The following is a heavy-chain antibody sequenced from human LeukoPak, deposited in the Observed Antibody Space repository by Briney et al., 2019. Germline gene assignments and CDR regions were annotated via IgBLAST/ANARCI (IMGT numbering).Heavy chain of an antibody. CDR2: IYSGGSP. J-gene: IGHJ4*02. V-gene: IGHV3-66*02. CDR1: GFTVSTNY. Sequence: SGGSLRLSCAASGFTVSTNYMSWVRQAPGKGLEWVSVIYSGGSPYYADSVKGRFTISRDSSENTLYLQMHSLRDEQTAVYYCARGGAGYAFDYWGQGTLVTVSS. CDR3: ARGGAGYAFDY. D-gene: IGHD5-12*01.